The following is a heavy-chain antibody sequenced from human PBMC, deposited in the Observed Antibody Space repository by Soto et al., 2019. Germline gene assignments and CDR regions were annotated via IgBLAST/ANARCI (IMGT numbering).Heavy chain of an antibody. CDR3: ARVGPYGSGSYFAFDY. V-gene: IGHV4-34*01. D-gene: IGHD3-10*01. Sequence: ETLSLTCTVSGGSISSYYWSWIRQPPGKGLEWIGEINHSGSTNYNPSLKGRVTISVDTSKNQFSLKLSSVTAAGTAVYYCARVGPYGSGSYFAFDYWGQGTLVTVSS. CDR2: INHSGST. CDR1: GGSISSYY. J-gene: IGHJ4*02.